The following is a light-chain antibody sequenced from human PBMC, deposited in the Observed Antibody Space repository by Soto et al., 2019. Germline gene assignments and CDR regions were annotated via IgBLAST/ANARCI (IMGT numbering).Light chain of an antibody. CDR3: QQYSKWPPIT. Sequence: EIVLTQSPATLSVSPGERATLSVMASQSVSSDLAWYQQKPGQAPRLVISGASTRATGIPARFSGTGSGTDFTLTISSLQSEDSAVYYCQQYSKWPPITFGQGTRLEIK. V-gene: IGKV3-15*01. CDR2: GAS. J-gene: IGKJ5*01. CDR1: QSVSSD.